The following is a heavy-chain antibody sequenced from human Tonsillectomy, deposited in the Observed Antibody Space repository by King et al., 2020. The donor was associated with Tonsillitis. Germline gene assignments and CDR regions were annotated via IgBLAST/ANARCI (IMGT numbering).Heavy chain of an antibody. J-gene: IGHJ4*02. CDR3: ARERYDSSGYFDY. V-gene: IGHV3-30*04. CDR2: ISYDGSNK. D-gene: IGHD3-22*01. CDR1: GFTFSSYA. Sequence: VQLVESGGGVVQPGRSLRLSCAASGFTFSSYAMHWVRQAPGKGLEWVAVISYDGSNKYYADSVKGRFTISRDNSKNKLYLQMNSLRAEDTAVYYCARERYDSSGYFDYWGQGTLVTVSS.